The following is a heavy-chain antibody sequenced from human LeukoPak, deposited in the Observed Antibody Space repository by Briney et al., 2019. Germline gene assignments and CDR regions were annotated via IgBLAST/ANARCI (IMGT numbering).Heavy chain of an antibody. V-gene: IGHV3-53*01. CDR3: TGEGEFAIDY. CDR1: GFTFSSYS. CDR2: IYSGGST. J-gene: IGHJ4*02. Sequence: GGSLRLSCAASGFTFSSYSMNWVRQAPGKGLEWVSVIYSGGSTYYADSVKGRFTISRDNSKNTLYLQMNSLRAEDTAVYHCTGEGEFAIDYWGQGTLVTVSS. D-gene: IGHD3-16*01.